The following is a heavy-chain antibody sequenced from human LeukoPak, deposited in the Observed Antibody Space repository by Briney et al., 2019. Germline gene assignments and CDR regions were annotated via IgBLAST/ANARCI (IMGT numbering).Heavy chain of an antibody. CDR3: VKGGRYSGSSADF. D-gene: IGHD6-6*01. Sequence: GGSLRLSWSTSGFTFSSYAMHWVSQAPGKGLQYVSAISTDGGHTYYADSVKGRFSISRDNSKNTLYLQMSSLRAEDTAVYYCVKGGRYSGSSADFWGQGTLVTVSS. CDR2: ISTDGGHT. V-gene: IGHV3-64D*09. J-gene: IGHJ4*02. CDR1: GFTFSSYA.